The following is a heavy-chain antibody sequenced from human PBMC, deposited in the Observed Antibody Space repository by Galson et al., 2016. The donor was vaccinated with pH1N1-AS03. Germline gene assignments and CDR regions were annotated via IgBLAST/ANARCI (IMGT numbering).Heavy chain of an antibody. CDR3: ALPNSWGNAFEI. D-gene: IGHD3-16*01. CDR1: GVSVPSSGLA. V-gene: IGHV2-5*02. J-gene: IGHJ3*02. Sequence: PALVKPTQTLTLTCSLSGVSVPSSGLAVGWFRLPPGKALEWLAPLYWDDAKRFSPSLRNRLTITKDTSRNQAVLTVTNVDPLDTATYFCALPNSWGNAFEIWGPGTMVTVAS. CDR2: LYWDDAK.